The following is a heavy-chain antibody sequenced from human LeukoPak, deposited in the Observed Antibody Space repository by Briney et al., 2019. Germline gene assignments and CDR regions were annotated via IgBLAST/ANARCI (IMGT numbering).Heavy chain of an antibody. CDR2: ISAYNGDT. D-gene: IGHD3-10*01. Sequence: ASVKVSCKASGYTFKTYSFTWVRQAPGQGLEWIGRISAYNGDTNYAQKFQGRVALTADTLTRTGYMELTSLRSDDTAVYYCAFRGVIPNYFDYWGQGSLVTVSS. V-gene: IGHV1-18*01. CDR1: GYTFKTYS. CDR3: AFRGVIPNYFDY. J-gene: IGHJ4*02.